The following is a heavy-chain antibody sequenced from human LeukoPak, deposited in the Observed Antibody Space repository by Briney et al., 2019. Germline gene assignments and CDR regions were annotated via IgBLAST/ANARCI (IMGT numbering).Heavy chain of an antibody. CDR1: GFTFSSYG. CDR2: IWYDGTNK. CDR3: ARGARSVPNFNWFDP. D-gene: IGHD1-1*01. J-gene: IGHJ5*02. V-gene: IGHV3-33*01. Sequence: GGSLRLSCAASGFTFSSYGMHWVRRAPGKGLEWVAVIWYDGTNKYYVDSVKGRFTISRDNSKNTLYLQMNSLRAEDTAVYYCARGARSVPNFNWFDPWGQGTLVTVSS.